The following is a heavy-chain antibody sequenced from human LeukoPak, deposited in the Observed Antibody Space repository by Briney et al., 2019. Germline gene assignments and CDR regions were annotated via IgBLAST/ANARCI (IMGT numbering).Heavy chain of an antibody. Sequence: PSETLSLTCAVYGGSFSGYYWSWIRQPPGKGLEWIGEINHSGSTNYNPSLKSRVTISVDTSKNQFSLKLSSVPAADTAVYYCARGGEYYDSSGYYYPTRDFDYWGQGTLVTVSS. CDR2: INHSGST. J-gene: IGHJ4*02. CDR3: ARGGEYYDSSGYYYPTRDFDY. D-gene: IGHD3-22*01. V-gene: IGHV4-34*01. CDR1: GGSFSGYY.